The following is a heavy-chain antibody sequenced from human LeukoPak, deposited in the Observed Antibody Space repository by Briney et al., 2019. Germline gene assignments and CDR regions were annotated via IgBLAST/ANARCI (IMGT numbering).Heavy chain of an antibody. J-gene: IGHJ3*02. CDR3: ATHENTVTTLVGAFDI. CDR2: TMHICETS. D-gene: IGHD4-17*01. CDR1: GGTFSSYA. V-gene: IGHV1-69*05. Sequence: SVKVSCKASGGTFSSYAISWVRHAPGPGLEWKGGTMHICETSNHAQQFQGRATITTDESRSTAYMELSSLSSEDTAVYYCATHENTVTTLVGAFDIWGRGTMVTVSS.